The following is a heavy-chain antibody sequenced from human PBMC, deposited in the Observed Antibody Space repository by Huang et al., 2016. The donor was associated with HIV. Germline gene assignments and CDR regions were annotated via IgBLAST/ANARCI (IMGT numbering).Heavy chain of an antibody. J-gene: IGHJ4*02. V-gene: IGHV4-39*01. CDR1: GGYIRSDNYY. CDR2: IYYSGST. Sequence: QLQLQESGPGLVKPSETLSLTCTVSGGYIRSDNYYWDWIRQPPWKGLEWIGSIYYSGSTYNIPSLKSRVTITVDTSKNRFSLKMRSVTAADTAVYYCARLPGSITMIRGVITDPYWGQGTLVTVSS. CDR3: ARLPGSITMIRGVITDPY. D-gene: IGHD3-10*01.